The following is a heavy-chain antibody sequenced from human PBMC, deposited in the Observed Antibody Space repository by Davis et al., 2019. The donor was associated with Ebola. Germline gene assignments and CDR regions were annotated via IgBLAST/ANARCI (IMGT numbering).Heavy chain of an antibody. J-gene: IGHJ4*01. CDR2: INPSGGST. Sequence: SVPVSYLASLYNFTRSYLHWLRQPREQGLEWMGLINPSGGSTSYAQKFQGRVTMTRDTSTSTVYMELSSLRSEDTAGYYWARPYCCGDCPQRYWGQGTLVTAAS. V-gene: IGHV1-46*01. D-gene: IGHD2-21*02. CDR1: LYNFTRSY. CDR3: ARPYCCGDCPQRY.